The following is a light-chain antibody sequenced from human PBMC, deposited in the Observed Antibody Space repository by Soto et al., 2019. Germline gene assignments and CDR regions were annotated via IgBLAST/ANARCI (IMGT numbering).Light chain of an antibody. Sequence: DIQMTQSPSTLSASVGDRVTITCRASQSISNWLAWYQQKPGKAPNLLIYDASYLGSGVPSRFSGSGSGTEFTLTISSLQPDDFATYYCQQYNSYSTFGQGTKAEIK. CDR2: DAS. CDR1: QSISNW. V-gene: IGKV1-5*01. J-gene: IGKJ1*01. CDR3: QQYNSYST.